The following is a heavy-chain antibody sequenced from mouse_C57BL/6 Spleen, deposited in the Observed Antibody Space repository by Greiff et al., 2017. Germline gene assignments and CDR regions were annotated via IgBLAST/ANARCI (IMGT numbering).Heavy chain of an antibody. J-gene: IGHJ4*01. V-gene: IGHV5-12*01. CDR2: ISNGGGST. D-gene: IGHD1-1*01. CDR3: ARDTTVVERYYAMDY. Sequence: DVHLVESGGGLVQPGGSLKLSCAASGFTFSDYYMYWVRQTPEKRLEWVAYISNGGGSTYYPDTVKGRFTISRDNAKNTLYLQMSRLKSEDTAMYYCARDTTVVERYYAMDYWGQGTSVTVSS. CDR1: GFTFSDYY.